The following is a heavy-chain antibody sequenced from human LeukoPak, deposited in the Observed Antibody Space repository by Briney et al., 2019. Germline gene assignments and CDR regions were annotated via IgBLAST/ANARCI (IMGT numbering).Heavy chain of an antibody. D-gene: IGHD6-19*01. CDR2: IWYDGRTK. V-gene: IGHV3-33*01. Sequence: PGGSLRLSGAASGFTFSNYGMHWLRQAPGKGLEGVALIWYDGRTKFHADSVKGRFTIPRDNSKNTLYLQMDSLRDEDTAVYYCAREWGRIAVAGGPGYWGQGTRVTVSS. CDR1: GFTFSNYG. J-gene: IGHJ4*02. CDR3: AREWGRIAVAGGPGY.